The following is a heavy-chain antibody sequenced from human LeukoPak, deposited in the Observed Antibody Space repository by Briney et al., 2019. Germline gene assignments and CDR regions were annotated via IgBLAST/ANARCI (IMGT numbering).Heavy chain of an antibody. V-gene: IGHV5-51*01. J-gene: IGHJ4*02. CDR3: ARRSPYYYGSAPFFNS. CDR2: IYPDDSDT. Sequence: GESLMISCQGSGYMFTDYWISWVRQMPGTGLEWVGIIYPDDSDTRYNPSLQGQVTISVDTSISTTYLQWSSLKASDTGMYYCARRSPYYYGSAPFFNSWGQGTLVTVSS. CDR1: GYMFTDYW. D-gene: IGHD3-10*01.